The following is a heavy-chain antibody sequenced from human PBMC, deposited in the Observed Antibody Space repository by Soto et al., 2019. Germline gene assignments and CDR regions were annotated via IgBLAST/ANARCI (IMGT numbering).Heavy chain of an antibody. J-gene: IGHJ4*02. V-gene: IGHV4-34*01. CDR3: ARPNEIIAAAGTGAFDY. Sequence: PSETLSLTCAVYGGSFSGYYWSWIRQPPGKGLEWIGEINHSGSTNYNPSLKSRVTISVDTSKNQFSLKLSSVTAADTAVYYCARPNEIIAAAGTGAFDYWGQGTLVTVSS. D-gene: IGHD6-13*01. CDR2: INHSGST. CDR1: GGSFSGYY.